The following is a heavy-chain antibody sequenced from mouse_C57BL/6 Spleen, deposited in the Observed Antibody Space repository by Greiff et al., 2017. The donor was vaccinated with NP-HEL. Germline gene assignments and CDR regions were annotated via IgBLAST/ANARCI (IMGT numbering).Heavy chain of an antibody. V-gene: IGHV1-77*01. CDR3: ARPLERYGSSLYAMDY. J-gene: IGHJ4*01. CDR1: GYTFTDYY. Sequence: LVESGAELVKPGASVKISCKASGYTFTDYYINWVKQRPGQGLEWIGKIGPGSGSTYYNEKFKGKATLTADKSSSTAYMQLSSLTSEDSAVYFCARPLERYGSSLYAMDYWGQGTSATVSS. CDR2: IGPGSGST. D-gene: IGHD1-1*01.